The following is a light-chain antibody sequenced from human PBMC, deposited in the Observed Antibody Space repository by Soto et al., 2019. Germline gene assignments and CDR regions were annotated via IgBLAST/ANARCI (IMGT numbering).Light chain of an antibody. V-gene: IGKV3-15*01. J-gene: IGKJ1*01. CDR1: QTISTN. CDR2: GAA. CDR3: QQYNNWTWT. Sequence: EIVMTQSPATLSVSPGARATLSCRASQTISTNLAWYQHKPGQPPSLLVYGAATRATGVPARFSGSWSGTLFPLTLASLQPEDFAVYYCQQYNNWTWTLGQGTKVDI.